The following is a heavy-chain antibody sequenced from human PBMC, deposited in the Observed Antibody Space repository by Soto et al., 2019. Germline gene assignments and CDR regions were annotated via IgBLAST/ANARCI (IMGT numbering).Heavy chain of an antibody. CDR3: ARPASYGSGSYSNYYYMDV. CDR1: GGSISSSSYY. D-gene: IGHD3-10*01. Sequence: PSETLSLTCTVSGGSISSSSYYWGWIRQPPGKGLEWIGSIYYSGSTYYNPSLKSRVTISVDTSKNQFSLKLSSVTAADTAVYYCARPASYGSGSYSNYYYMDVWGKGTTVTVSS. V-gene: IGHV4-39*01. CDR2: IYYSGST. J-gene: IGHJ6*03.